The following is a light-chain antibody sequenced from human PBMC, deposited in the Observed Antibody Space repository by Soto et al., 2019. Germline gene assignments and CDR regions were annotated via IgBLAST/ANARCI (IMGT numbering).Light chain of an antibody. V-gene: IGKV1-33*01. CDR2: DAS. CDR1: QEISNY. J-gene: IGKJ1*01. CDR3: QQYDHLPRT. Sequence: DIQMIQSPSSLSASVGDRVTITCQASQEISNYLNWYQQKPGKDPKLLIYDASNLEGGVPSRFSGRGSGTDFTFTISSLQPEDFATYYCQQYDHLPRTFGRGTKVEIK.